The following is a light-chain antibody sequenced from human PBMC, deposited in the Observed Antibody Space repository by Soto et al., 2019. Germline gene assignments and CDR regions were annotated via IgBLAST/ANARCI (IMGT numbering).Light chain of an antibody. Sequence: DFQMTQSPSSLSASVGDRVTITCRASQHISRYLDWYQQKPGKAPNFLIYEASTLQSGVPLRFSGSGSGTEFTLTINSLQPEDFASYYCQQSFSSPWTFGQGTKVEVK. J-gene: IGKJ1*01. CDR1: QHISRY. V-gene: IGKV1-39*01. CDR2: EAS. CDR3: QQSFSSPWT.